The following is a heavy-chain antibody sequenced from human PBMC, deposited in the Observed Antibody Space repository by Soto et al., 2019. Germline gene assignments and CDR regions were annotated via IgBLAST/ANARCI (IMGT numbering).Heavy chain of an antibody. CDR2: MNPNSGNT. V-gene: IGHV1-8*01. J-gene: IGHJ6*02. CDR1: GYTFTSYD. CDR3: ARLRVRDYYYYYGMDV. Sequence: ASVKVSCKASGYTFTSYDINWVRQASGQGLEWMGWMNPNSGNTGYAQKFQGRVTMTRNTSISTAYMELSSLRSEDTAVYYCARLRVRDYYYYYGMDVWGQGTTVTVSS.